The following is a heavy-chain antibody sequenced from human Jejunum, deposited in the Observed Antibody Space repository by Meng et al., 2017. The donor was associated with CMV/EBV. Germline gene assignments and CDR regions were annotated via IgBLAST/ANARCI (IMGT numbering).Heavy chain of an antibody. CDR3: SKNLKGGYCTSTSCFLLVMDV. J-gene: IGHJ6*02. CDR2: ISGSGGDT. V-gene: IGHV3-23*01. D-gene: IGHD2-2*01. Sequence: INWVRQAPGKGPEWVSSISGSGGDTYYADSVKGRFTVSRDNTKNMVYLQMNSLRGDDTAVYYCSKNLKGGYCTSTSCFLLVMDVWGQGTTVTVSS.